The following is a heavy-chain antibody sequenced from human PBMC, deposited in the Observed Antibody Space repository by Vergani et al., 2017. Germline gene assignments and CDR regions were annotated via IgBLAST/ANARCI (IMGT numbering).Heavy chain of an antibody. V-gene: IGHV4-61*02. Sequence: QVQLQESGPGLVKPSQTLSLTCTVPGGPIRSGSYYWSWIRQPTGKGLEWIGRIYTSGSTNYNPCLKSRVTMSVDTSKNQFSLKLSSVTAADTAVYYCARDRARTAYCSSTSCHDYYYMDVWGKGTTVTVSS. J-gene: IGHJ6*03. CDR1: GGPIRSGSYY. CDR3: ARDRARTAYCSSTSCHDYYYMDV. D-gene: IGHD2-2*01. CDR2: IYTSGST.